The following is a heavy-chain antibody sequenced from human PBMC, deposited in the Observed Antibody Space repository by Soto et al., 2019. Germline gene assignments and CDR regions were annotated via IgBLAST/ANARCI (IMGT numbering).Heavy chain of an antibody. V-gene: IGHV4-59*01. D-gene: IGHD6-13*01. CDR1: GGSISSYY. J-gene: IGHJ1*01. CDR2: IYYSGST. Sequence: SETLSLTCTVSGGSISSYYWSWIRQTPGKGLEWIGYIYYSGSTNYNPSLKSRVTISVDTSKNQFSLKLSSVTAADTAVYYCAGDIAAAGTSEYFQHWGQGTLVTVSS. CDR3: AGDIAAAGTSEYFQH.